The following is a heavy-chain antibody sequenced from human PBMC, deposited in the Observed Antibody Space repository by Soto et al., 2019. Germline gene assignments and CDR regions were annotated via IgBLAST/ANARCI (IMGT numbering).Heavy chain of an antibody. CDR3: AKDPSTGHADL. J-gene: IGHJ5*02. D-gene: IGHD3-9*01. CDR2: ISPTGNT. Sequence: GGSLRLSCTALTGYAMSWVRRGPGKGLEWISTISPTGNTHYADSVEGRFTISRDDSKNTFYLQMNNLRADDTGVYYCAKDPSTGHADLWGQGTLVTVS. CDR1: TGYA. V-gene: IGHV3-23*01.